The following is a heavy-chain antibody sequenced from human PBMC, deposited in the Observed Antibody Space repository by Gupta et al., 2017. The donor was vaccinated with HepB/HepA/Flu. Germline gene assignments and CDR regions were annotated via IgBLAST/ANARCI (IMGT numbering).Heavy chain of an antibody. CDR2: MNPNSGNT. CDR1: GYTFTSYE. J-gene: IGHJ6*03. Sequence: QVQLVLSGAEVKKHGASVKVSCKAYGYTFTSYEINWGRQATGQGLEWMGWMNPNSGNTGYAQKFQGRVTITRNTSISTAYMELSSLRSEDTAVYYCARVYPARQIYYYYYYMDVWGKGTTVTVSS. CDR3: ARVYPARQIYYYYYYMDV. D-gene: IGHD6-6*01. V-gene: IGHV1-8*03.